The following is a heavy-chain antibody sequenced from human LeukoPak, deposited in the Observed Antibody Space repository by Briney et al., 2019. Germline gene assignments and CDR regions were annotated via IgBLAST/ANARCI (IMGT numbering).Heavy chain of an antibody. V-gene: IGHV3-48*01. CDR1: GFTFSSYS. CDR2: ISSSSSTI. J-gene: IGHJ3*02. CDR3: ARGTGIAARPRAFDI. Sequence: GGSLRLSCAASGFTFSSYSMNWVRQAPGKGLEWVSYISSSSSTIYYADSVKGRFTISRDNAKNSLYLQMNSLRAEDTAVYYCARGTGIAARPRAFDIWGQGTMVTVSS. D-gene: IGHD6-6*01.